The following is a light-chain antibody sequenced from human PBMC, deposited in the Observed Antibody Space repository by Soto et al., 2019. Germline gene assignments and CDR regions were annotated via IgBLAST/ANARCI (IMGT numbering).Light chain of an antibody. CDR2: KAS. J-gene: IGKJ3*01. CDR1: QSSSSW. V-gene: IGKV1-5*03. Sequence: DIQMTQSPSTLSASVGDRVTITCRASQSSSSWLAWYQQKPGKAPKLLIYKASSLESGVPSRFSGSGSGTEFTLTISSLQPDDFATYYCQQYNSYWGFTFGPGTKVDIK. CDR3: QQYNSYWGFT.